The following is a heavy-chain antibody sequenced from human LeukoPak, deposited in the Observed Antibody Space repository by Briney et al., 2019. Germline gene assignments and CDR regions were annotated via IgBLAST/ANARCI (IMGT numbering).Heavy chain of an antibody. V-gene: IGHV3-23*01. CDR1: GFTFSSYA. D-gene: IGHD3-10*01. CDR3: ANHNWLNYYGSGTLGAFDI. Sequence: GGSLRLSCAASGFTFSSYAMSWVRQAPGKGLEWVSAISGSGGSTYYADSVKGRFTISRDNSKNTLYLQMNSLRAEDTAVYYCANHNWLNYYGSGTLGAFDIWGQGTMVTVSS. CDR2: ISGSGGST. J-gene: IGHJ3*02.